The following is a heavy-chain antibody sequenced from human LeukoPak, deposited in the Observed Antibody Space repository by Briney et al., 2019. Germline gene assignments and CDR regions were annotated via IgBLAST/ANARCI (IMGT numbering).Heavy chain of an antibody. CDR2: IYSGGNT. D-gene: IGHD2-21*02. V-gene: IGHV3-53*01. CDR3: ARFRTWGDKAFDY. CDR1: GFTVSSNY. Sequence: GGSLRLSCAASGFTVSSNYMSWVRQAPGKGLEWVSVIYSGGNTYYADSVKGRFTISRDSAKNSLYLQMNSLRAEDTAVYYCARFRTWGDKAFDYWGQGTLVTVSS. J-gene: IGHJ4*02.